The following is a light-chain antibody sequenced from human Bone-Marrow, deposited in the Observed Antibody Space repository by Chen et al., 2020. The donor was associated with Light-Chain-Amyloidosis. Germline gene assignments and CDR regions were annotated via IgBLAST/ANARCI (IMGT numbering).Light chain of an antibody. V-gene: IGLV3-25*03. Sequence: SYELTQPPSVSVSPGQTARITCSGDDLPTKYAYWYQQKPGQAPVLVIHRDTERPSGISGRCSGSSSGTTATLTIRGVQAEDEADYHCQSADSSGTYEVKFGGGAKLTVL. CDR3: QSADSSGTYEVK. CDR1: DLPTKY. J-gene: IGLJ2*01. CDR2: RDT.